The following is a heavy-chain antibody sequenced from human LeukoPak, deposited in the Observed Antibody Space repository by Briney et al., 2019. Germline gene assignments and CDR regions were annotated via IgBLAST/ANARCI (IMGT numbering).Heavy chain of an antibody. V-gene: IGHV3-30*02. CDR2: IRYDGSNK. Sequence: GGSLRLSCAASGFTFSTFAMHWVRQAPGKGLEWVAFIRYDGSNKYYADSVKGRFTISRDNSKNTLYLQMNSLRAEDTAVYYCAKDADYDSSGYYYPRTYFDYWGQGTLVTVSS. CDR3: AKDADYDSSGYYYPRTYFDY. J-gene: IGHJ4*02. CDR1: GFTFSTFA. D-gene: IGHD3-22*01.